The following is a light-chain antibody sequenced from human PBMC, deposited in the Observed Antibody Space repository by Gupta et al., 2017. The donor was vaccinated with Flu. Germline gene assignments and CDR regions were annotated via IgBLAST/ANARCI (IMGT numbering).Light chain of an antibody. Sequence: DVVMTQSPFSLAVTLGQSASISCRSSQGLVYSDGYTYLQWFQQRPGQSPRRLIYLVTKRDSGVPDRFSGSGSGTDFTLKISRVEAEDVGVYFCMQGAHWPWAFGQGTKLEIK. J-gene: IGKJ1*01. CDR3: MQGAHWPWA. CDR1: QGLVYSDGYTY. CDR2: LVT. V-gene: IGKV2-30*01.